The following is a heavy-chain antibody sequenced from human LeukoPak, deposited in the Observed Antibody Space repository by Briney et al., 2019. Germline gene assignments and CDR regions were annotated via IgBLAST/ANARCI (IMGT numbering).Heavy chain of an antibody. D-gene: IGHD1-7*01. CDR1: GFTFSNYW. CDR3: ATAGNYRFDY. CDR2: INPDGSTI. J-gene: IGHJ4*02. V-gene: IGHV3-74*01. Sequence: GGSPRLSCAASGFTFSNYWVHWVRQAPGKGLVWVSRINPDGSTINYADSVKGRFTISRDNAKNTLYLQMNSLRAEDTAVYYCATAGNYRFDYWGQGTLVTVSS.